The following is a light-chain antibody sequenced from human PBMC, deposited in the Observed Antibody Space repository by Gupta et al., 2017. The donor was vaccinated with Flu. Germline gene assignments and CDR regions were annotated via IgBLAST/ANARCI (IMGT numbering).Light chain of an antibody. J-gene: IGKJ3*01. CDR1: QSVSSSY. CDR3: QQYGSSLLT. Sequence: EIVLTQSPGTLSLSPGERATLSCRASQSVSSSYLAWYQQKPGQAPRLLIYSASSRATGISDRFSGSGSGTDFTLTISRLEPEDFAVYYCQQYGSSLLTFGPGTKVDIK. CDR2: SAS. V-gene: IGKV3-20*01.